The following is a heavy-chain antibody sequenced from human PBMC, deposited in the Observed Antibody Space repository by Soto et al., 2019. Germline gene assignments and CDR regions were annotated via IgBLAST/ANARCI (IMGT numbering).Heavy chain of an antibody. Sequence: ASVKVSCKASGYTFIGYFIHWVRQAPGQRLEWMGWINAGNGNTKYSQNFQGRVTISRDTSANTAYMELSRVTFEDTAVYYCVRDGHGGNSERYFNPWGQGTLVTVSS. J-gene: IGHJ5*02. CDR2: INAGNGNT. V-gene: IGHV1-3*01. D-gene: IGHD2-21*01. CDR1: GYTFIGYF. CDR3: VRDGHGGNSERYFNP.